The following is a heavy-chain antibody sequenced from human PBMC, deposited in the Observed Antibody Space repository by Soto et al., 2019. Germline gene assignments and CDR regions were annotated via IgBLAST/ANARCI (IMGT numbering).Heavy chain of an antibody. CDR2: MNPNSGIT. D-gene: IGHD3-3*01. J-gene: IGHJ5*02. V-gene: IGHV1-8*01. CDR1: GYTFTSYD. Sequence: ASVKVSCKASGYTFTSYDINWVRQATGQGLEWMGWMNPNSGITGYAQKFQGRVTMTRNTSISTAYMELSSLRSEDTAVYYRARGRFLEWLNWFDTWGQGTLVTVSS. CDR3: ARGRFLEWLNWFDT.